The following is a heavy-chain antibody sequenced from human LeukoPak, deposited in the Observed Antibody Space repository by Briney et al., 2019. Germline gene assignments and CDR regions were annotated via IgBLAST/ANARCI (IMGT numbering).Heavy chain of an antibody. J-gene: IGHJ4*02. CDR3: ARDHYNWTPDQGYKVFDY. V-gene: IGHV3-7*01. D-gene: IGHD1-1*01. CDR2: IKQDGSGE. Sequence: LAGGSLRLSCAASGFTFSHDWMSWVRQAPGKGLEWVASIKQDGSGEYYVDSVKGRFTISRDNAKKSVHLQMNSLRAEDTAVYYCARDHYNWTPDQGYKVFDYWGQGSLVTVSS. CDR1: GFTFSHDW.